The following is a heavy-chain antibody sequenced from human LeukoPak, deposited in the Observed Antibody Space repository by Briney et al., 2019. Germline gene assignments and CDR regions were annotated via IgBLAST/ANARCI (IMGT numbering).Heavy chain of an antibody. V-gene: IGHV1-18*01. Sequence: GASVNVSFKASVYTFTNYGISWVRQAPGQGLEWMGWISAYNGNTNYAQKLQGRVTMTTDTSTSTAYMELRSLRSDDTAVYYCARDRYDFWSGYHSRAGWFDPWGQGTLVTVSS. CDR3: ARDRYDFWSGYHSRAGWFDP. D-gene: IGHD3-3*01. CDR1: VYTFTNYG. J-gene: IGHJ5*02. CDR2: ISAYNGNT.